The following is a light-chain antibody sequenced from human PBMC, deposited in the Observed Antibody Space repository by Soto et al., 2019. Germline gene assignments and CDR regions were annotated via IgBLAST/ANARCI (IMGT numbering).Light chain of an antibody. CDR2: AAS. J-gene: IGKJ5*01. Sequence: DIQLTQSPSFLSASVGDRVTITCRASQGISSYLAWYQQKPGKAPKLLIYAASTSQSGVPSRFSGSGSGTEFTLTISSLQPEDFATYYCQQLNSYPLTFGQGTRLE. CDR1: QGISSY. V-gene: IGKV1-9*01. CDR3: QQLNSYPLT.